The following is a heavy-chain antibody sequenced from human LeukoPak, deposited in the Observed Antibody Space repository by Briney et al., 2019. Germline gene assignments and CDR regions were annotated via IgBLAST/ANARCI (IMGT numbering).Heavy chain of an antibody. D-gene: IGHD2-15*01. CDR3: ARPLGGVVVSWGYFDY. V-gene: IGHV4-34*01. CDR1: GGSFSGYY. CDR2: INHSGST. J-gene: IGHJ4*02. Sequence: SETLSLTCAVYGGSFSGYYWSWIRQPPGKGLEWIGEINHSGSTNYNPSLKSRVTISVDTSKNQFSLKLSSVTAADTAVYYCARPLGGVVVSWGYFDYWGQGTLVTVSS.